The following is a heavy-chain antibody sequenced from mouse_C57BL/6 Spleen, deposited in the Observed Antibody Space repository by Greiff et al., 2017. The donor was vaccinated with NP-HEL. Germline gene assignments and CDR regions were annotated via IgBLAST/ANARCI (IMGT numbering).Heavy chain of an antibody. CDR3: ARHYCDAMDY. CDR2: IDPSDSYT. J-gene: IGHJ4*01. CDR1: GYTFTSYW. V-gene: IGHV1-59*01. Sequence: VQLQQSGAELVRPGTSVKLSCKASGYTFTSYWMHWVKQRPGQGLEWIGVIDPSDSYTNYNQKFKGKATLTVDTSSSTAYIQLSRLTSEDSAVYYWARHYCDAMDYWDQGTSVTVSS. D-gene: IGHD1-1*01.